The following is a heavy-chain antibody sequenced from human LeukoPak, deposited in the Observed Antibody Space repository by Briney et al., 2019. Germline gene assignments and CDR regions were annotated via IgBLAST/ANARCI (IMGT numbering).Heavy chain of an antibody. CDR1: GNSFLNYW. V-gene: IGHV5-51*01. J-gene: IGHJ3*02. CDR2: IFPDDPDP. Sequence: GESLKISCKGYGNSFLNYWIGWVRQTPGKGLEWMGVIFPDDPDPRYNRAFQGQVTISVDKSVTTTFLQWSSLKASDSGIYFCARQGGAVVDAFDIWGPGTPVTVSS. CDR3: ARQGGAVVDAFDI. D-gene: IGHD6-19*01.